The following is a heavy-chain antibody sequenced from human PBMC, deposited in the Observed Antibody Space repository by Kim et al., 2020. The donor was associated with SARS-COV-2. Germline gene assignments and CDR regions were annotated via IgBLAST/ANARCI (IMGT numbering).Heavy chain of an antibody. CDR2: ISSSSNTI. J-gene: IGHJ6*03. Sequence: GGSLRLSCAASGFIFSDYYMSWIRQAPGKGLEWISYISSSSNTIYYADVVKGRFTISRDNAKNSLYPEMNSLSAEDTAVYYCASLKLLHYHMDVWGKGTTVTVSS. CDR3: ASLKLLHYHMDV. CDR1: GFIFSDYY. V-gene: IGHV3-11*01.